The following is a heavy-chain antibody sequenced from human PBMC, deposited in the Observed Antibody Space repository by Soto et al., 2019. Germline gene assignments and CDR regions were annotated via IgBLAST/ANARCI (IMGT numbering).Heavy chain of an antibody. CDR1: GYTFTSYD. Sequence: QVQLVQSGAEVKKPGASVKVSCKASGYTFTSYDINWVRQATGQGLEWMGWMNPNSGNTGYAQKFQGRVTMTRNTSISTAYMELSSLRSEDTAVYYCASRYYDFWSGYYPYYYYYGMDVWGQGTTVTVSS. CDR3: ASRYYDFWSGYYPYYYYYGMDV. CDR2: MNPNSGNT. J-gene: IGHJ6*02. V-gene: IGHV1-8*01. D-gene: IGHD3-3*01.